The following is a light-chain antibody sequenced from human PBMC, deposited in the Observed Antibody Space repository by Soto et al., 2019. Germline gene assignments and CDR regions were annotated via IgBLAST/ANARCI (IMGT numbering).Light chain of an antibody. CDR3: QQSYSTPPA. CDR1: QSISSY. V-gene: IGKV1-39*01. J-gene: IGKJ1*01. Sequence: IQMTQSASSLSASVGDRVTITCRASQSISSYLNWYQQKQGKAPKLLIYAASSLQSGVPSRFSGSGYGTDFNLTISSLQTEDFATYYCQQSYSTPPAFGQGTKVDIK. CDR2: AAS.